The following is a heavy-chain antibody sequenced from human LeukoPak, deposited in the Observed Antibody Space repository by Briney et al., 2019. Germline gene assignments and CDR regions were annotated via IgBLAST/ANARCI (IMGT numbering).Heavy chain of an antibody. CDR1: GFTFSSYN. V-gene: IGHV3-21*01. CDR2: ISTDSSQK. Sequence: MAGGSLRLSCAASGFTFSSYNMNWVRQAPGKGLEWVSSISTDSSQKYYAASVKGRFTISRDNAKNSLYLQVNSLRVEDTAVYYCARAYGDYDSTGHWGRHYYYYMDVWGRGTTVAVSS. D-gene: IGHD5-12*01. CDR3: ARAYGDYDSTGHWGRHYYYYMDV. J-gene: IGHJ6*03.